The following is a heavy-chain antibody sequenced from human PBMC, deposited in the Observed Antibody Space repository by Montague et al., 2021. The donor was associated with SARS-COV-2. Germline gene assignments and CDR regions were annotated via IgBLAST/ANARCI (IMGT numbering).Heavy chain of an antibody. D-gene: IGHD5-24*01. CDR3: ARGEEEMATIVDEYFDY. Sequence: SETLSLTCTVSGGSTSSYYWSWIRQPPGKGLEWIGSIYYSGSTYYNPSLKSRVTISVDTSKNQFSLKLSSVTAADTAVYYCARGEEEMATIVDEYFDYWGQGTLVTVSS. V-gene: IGHV4-59*05. J-gene: IGHJ4*02. CDR2: IYYSGST. CDR1: GGSTSSYY.